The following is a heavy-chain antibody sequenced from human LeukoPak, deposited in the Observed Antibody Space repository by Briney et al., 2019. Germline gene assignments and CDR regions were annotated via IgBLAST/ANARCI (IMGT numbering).Heavy chain of an antibody. J-gene: IGHJ4*02. CDR2: ISGSDAST. CDR3: AKAPDSYTVTSPFDY. D-gene: IGHD4-17*01. V-gene: IGHV3-23*01. CDR1: GFTFSNYA. Sequence: PGGSLRLSCAASGFTFSNYAMSWVRQVPGKGLEWVSTISGSDASTYYADSVKGRFTISRDNSKNTLHLQMDSLRAEDTAVYYCAKAPDSYTVTSPFDYWGQGTLVTVSS.